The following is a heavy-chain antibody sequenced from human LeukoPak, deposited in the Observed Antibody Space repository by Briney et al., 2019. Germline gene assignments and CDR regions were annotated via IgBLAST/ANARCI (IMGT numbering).Heavy chain of an antibody. J-gene: IGHJ5*02. CDR1: GYSFTSYW. CDR2: IYPGDSDT. D-gene: IGHD1-26*01. CDR3: ARHSGSPLPQGSTNWFDP. Sequence: GESLKTSCKGSGYSFTSYWIGWVRQMPGKGLEWMGIIYPGDSDTRYSPSFQGQVTISADKSISTAYLQWSSLKASDTAMYYCARHSGSPLPQGSTNWFDPWGQGTLVTVSS. V-gene: IGHV5-51*01.